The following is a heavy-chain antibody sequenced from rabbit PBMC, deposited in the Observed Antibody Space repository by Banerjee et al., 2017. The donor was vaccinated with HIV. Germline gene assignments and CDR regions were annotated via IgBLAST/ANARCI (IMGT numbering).Heavy chain of an antibody. Sequence: QEQLEESGGDLVKPEGSLTLTCTASGFSFSSTYWICWVRQAPGKGLEWIACIYAGSGGTTYYANWAKGRFTISKTSSTTVTLQMTSLTAADTATYFCARWYHDDVPNYVRALHLWGPGTLVTVS. CDR2: IYAGSGGTT. D-gene: IGHD7-1*01. CDR3: ARWYHDDVPNYVRALHL. J-gene: IGHJ3*01. CDR1: GFSFSSTYW. V-gene: IGHV1S45*01.